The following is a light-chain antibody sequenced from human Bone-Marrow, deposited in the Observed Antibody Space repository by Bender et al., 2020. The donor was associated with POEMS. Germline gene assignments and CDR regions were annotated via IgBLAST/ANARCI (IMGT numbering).Light chain of an antibody. Sequence: QSALSQPASVSGSVGQSITISCTGTSSDVGNYNLVSWYQQHPGRAPLLMVYAVTKRPSGVSTRFSGSKSGNTASLTVSGLQAEDEADYYCNSYVGSNKPHVVFGGGTKLTVL. CDR1: SSDVGNYNL. J-gene: IGLJ2*01. V-gene: IGLV2-14*02. CDR3: NSYVGSNKPHVV. CDR2: AVT.